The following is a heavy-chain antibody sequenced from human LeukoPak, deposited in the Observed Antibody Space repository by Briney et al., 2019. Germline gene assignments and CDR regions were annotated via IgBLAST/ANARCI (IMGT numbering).Heavy chain of an antibody. CDR3: AKANREGLLNPTDY. CDR2: ISGSGGST. Sequence: GGSLRLSCAASGFTFSSYSMNWVRQAPGKGLEWVSAISGSGGSTYYADSVKGRFTISRDNSKNTLYLQMNSLRAEDTAVYYCAKANREGLLNPTDYWGQGTLVTVSS. CDR1: GFTFSSYS. J-gene: IGHJ4*02. D-gene: IGHD3-3*01. V-gene: IGHV3-23*01.